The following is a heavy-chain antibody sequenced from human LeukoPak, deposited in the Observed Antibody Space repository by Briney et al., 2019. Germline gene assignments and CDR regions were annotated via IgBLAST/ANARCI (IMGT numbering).Heavy chain of an antibody. CDR1: GYTFTCYG. D-gene: IGHD3-9*01. CDR3: ARVDDFLTPSLREYFYYLQL. V-gene: IGHV1-18*01. Sequence: ASVKLSFKASGYTFTCYGISLVRHAPGQGLELMGCISGYKGNTNYAQKLQGRVTMTTDTSTSTAYMELRSLRSDDTAVYYCARVDDFLTPSLREYFYYLQLWAKGTAVTVSS. J-gene: IGHJ6*03. CDR2: ISGYKGNT.